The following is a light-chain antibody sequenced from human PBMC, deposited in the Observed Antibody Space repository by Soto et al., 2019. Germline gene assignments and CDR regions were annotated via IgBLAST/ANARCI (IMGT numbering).Light chain of an antibody. CDR3: QQYSSYPLT. V-gene: IGKV1-5*03. J-gene: IGKJ4*01. Sequence: DIQMTQSPSTLSASVGDRVTITCRASQSISSWLAWYQQKPGKAPKILIYRASSLESGVPSRFSGSESGTEFTLTISSLQPDDFATYYCQQYSSYPLTFGGGTKVDIK. CDR2: RAS. CDR1: QSISSW.